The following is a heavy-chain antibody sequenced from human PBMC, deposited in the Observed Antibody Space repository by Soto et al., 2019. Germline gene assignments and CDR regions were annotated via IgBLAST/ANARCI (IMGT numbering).Heavy chain of an antibody. D-gene: IGHD3-22*01. CDR1: GFSLSTSGMR. CDR3: ARMAYYYDSSGSHYYDY. CDR2: IDWDDDK. J-gene: IGHJ4*02. V-gene: IGHV2-70*04. Sequence: SGPTLVNPTQTLTLTCTFSGFSLSTSGMRVSWIRQPPGKALEWLARIDWDDDKFYTTSLQTRLTISKDTSKNQVVLTLTNTDPADTATYYCARMAYYYDSSGSHYYDYWGQGTLVTVSS.